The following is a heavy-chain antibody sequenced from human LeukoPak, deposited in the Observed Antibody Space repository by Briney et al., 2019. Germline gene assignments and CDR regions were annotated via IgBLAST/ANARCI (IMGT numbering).Heavy chain of an antibody. CDR3: ARGNYYDSTGYYGY. J-gene: IGHJ4*02. Sequence: SETLSLTCGVYGGSFSGYYWSWIRQPPGKGLEWIGEINHSGSTNYNPSLKSRVTISVDTSKNQFSLKLSSVTAADTAVYYCARGNYYDSTGYYGYWGQGTLVTVSS. CDR1: GGSFSGYY. CDR2: INHSGST. V-gene: IGHV4-34*01. D-gene: IGHD3-22*01.